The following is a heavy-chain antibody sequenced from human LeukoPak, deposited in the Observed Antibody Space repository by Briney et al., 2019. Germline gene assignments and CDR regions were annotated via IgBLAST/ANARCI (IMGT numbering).Heavy chain of an antibody. J-gene: IGHJ4*02. D-gene: IGHD2-2*01. CDR1: GYTFTGYY. CDR3: ARVNSTAYYFDY. V-gene: IGHV1-2*02. CDR2: INPNSGGT. Sequence: RRASVKVSCKASGYTFTGYYMHWVRQAPGQGLEWMGWINPNSGGTNYAQKFQGRVTMTRDTSISTAYMELSRLRSDDTAVYYCARVNSTAYYFDYWGQGTLVTVSS.